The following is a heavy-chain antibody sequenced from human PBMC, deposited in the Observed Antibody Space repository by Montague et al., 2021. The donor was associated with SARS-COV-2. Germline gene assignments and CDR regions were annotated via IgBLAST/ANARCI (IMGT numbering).Heavy chain of an antibody. CDR1: GDSVSRNSAA. CDR2: TYYRFKWYN. J-gene: IGHJ4*02. V-gene: IGHV6-1*01. Sequence: CAISGDSVSRNSAARNWIRQSPSRGLERLGRTYYRFKWYNDYAVSVKSRITINPDTSKNQISLQLNSVTPEDTAVYYCARTSASSDYWGQGTLVTVSS. D-gene: IGHD1-26*01. CDR3: ARTSASSDY.